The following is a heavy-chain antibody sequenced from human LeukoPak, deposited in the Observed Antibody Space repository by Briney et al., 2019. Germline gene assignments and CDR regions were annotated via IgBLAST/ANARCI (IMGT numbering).Heavy chain of an antibody. V-gene: IGHV5-10-1*01. CDR3: ARHDCSGGSCPLAY. Sequence: GESLKISCKSSGYTFTSYWITWVRQMPGKGLEWMGRIDPSDSHASYSPSLQGHVTISADKSINTAYLQWSSLKASDTAMYYCARHDCSGGSCPLAYWGQGTLVTVPS. CDR1: GYTFTSYW. CDR2: IDPSDSHA. J-gene: IGHJ4*02. D-gene: IGHD2-15*01.